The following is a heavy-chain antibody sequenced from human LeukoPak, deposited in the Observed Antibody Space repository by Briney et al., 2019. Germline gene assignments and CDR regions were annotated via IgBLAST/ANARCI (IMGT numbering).Heavy chain of an antibody. V-gene: IGHV4-4*07. CDR1: GGSISSYY. Sequence: PSETLSLTCTVSGGSISSYYWSWIRQPAGKGLEWIGRIYTSGSTNYNPSLKSRVTMSVDTSKNQFSLKLSSVTAADTAVYYCARGIRQTPHSIWSGYYSYYCMDVWGKGTTVTVSS. J-gene: IGHJ6*03. CDR3: ARGIRQTPHSIWSGYYSYYCMDV. D-gene: IGHD3-3*01. CDR2: IYTSGST.